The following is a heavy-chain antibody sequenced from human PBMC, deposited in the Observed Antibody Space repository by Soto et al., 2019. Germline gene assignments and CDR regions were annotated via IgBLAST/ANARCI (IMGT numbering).Heavy chain of an antibody. CDR1: GFSLSRYG. J-gene: IGHJ5*02. V-gene: IGHV3-33*06. Sequence: PGGSLRLSCTASGFSLSRYGLHWVRQAPGKGLEWVAGLWSDGIKTSYTDSVKGRFTISRDNSKNTLYLQMNSLRVEDTAVYYCAKWNGYGDLWGQGTLVTVSS. CDR2: LWSDGIKT. D-gene: IGHD1-1*01. CDR3: AKWNGYGDL.